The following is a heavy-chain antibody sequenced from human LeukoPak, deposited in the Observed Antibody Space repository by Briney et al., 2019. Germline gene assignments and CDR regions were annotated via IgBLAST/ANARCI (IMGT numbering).Heavy chain of an antibody. J-gene: IGHJ2*01. CDR1: GFTFSGSA. CDR3: TRTKDIVVVPAAIRVYWYFDL. Sequence: RGSLRLSCAASGFTFSGSAMHWVRQASGKGLEWVGRIRSKANSYATAYAASVKGRFTISRDDSKNTAYLQMNSLKTEDTAVYYCTRTKDIVVVPAAIRVYWYFDLWGRGTLVTVSS. V-gene: IGHV3-73*01. D-gene: IGHD2-2*01. CDR2: IRSKANSYAT.